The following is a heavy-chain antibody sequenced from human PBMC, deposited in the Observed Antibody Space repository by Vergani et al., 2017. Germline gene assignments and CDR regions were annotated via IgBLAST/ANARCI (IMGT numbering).Heavy chain of an antibody. CDR2: IRYDGSNK. Sequence: QVQLVESGGGVVQPGGSLRLSCAASGFTFSSYGMHWVRQAPGKGLEWVAFIRYDGSNKYYADSVKGRFTISRDNSKNTLYLQMNSLRAEDTAVYYCAKDFTTVFDYWGQGTLVTVSS. CDR3: AKDFTTVFDY. J-gene: IGHJ4*02. V-gene: IGHV3-30*02. CDR1: GFTFSSYG. D-gene: IGHD4-17*01.